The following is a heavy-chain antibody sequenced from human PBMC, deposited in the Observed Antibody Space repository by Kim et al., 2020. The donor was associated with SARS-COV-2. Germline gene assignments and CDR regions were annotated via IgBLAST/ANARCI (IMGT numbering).Heavy chain of an antibody. Sequence: SETLSLTCTVSDGSISSSSYYWGWIRQPPGKGLEWIGSIYYSGSTYYNPSLKSRVTISVDTSKNQFSLKLSSVTAADTAVYYCARGGYSGYFDYWGQGTLVTVSS. D-gene: IGHD5-12*01. CDR3: ARGGYSGYFDY. CDR2: IYYSGST. J-gene: IGHJ4*02. CDR1: DGSISSSSYY. V-gene: IGHV4-39*07.